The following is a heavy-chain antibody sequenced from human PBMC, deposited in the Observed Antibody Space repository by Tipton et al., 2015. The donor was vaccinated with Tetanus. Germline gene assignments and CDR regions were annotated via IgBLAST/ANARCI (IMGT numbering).Heavy chain of an antibody. CDR2: INPSGGST. Sequence: QSGAEVKKPGASVRVSCKASGYTFTSYYIHWVQQAPGQGLEWMGIINPSGGSTSYAQKFQGRVTMTRDTSTGTVYMELSNLRSEDTAVYYCAREGIMIAGGGVIPTYYFGCWGQETLVTVSS. CDR3: AREGIMIAGGGVIPTYYFGC. CDR1: GYTFTSYY. J-gene: IGHJ4*02. D-gene: IGHD3-16*02. V-gene: IGHV1-46*01.